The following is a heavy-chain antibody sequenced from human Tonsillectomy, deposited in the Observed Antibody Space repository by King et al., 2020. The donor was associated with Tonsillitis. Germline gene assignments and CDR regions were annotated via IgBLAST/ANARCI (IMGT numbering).Heavy chain of an antibody. CDR1: GFTFSSYG. V-gene: IGHV3-30*18. CDR2: ISYDGSTK. Sequence: VQLVESGGGVVQPGRSLRLSCAASGFTFSSYGMHWVRQAPGQGLEWVAVISYDGSTKYYADSVQGRFTISRDNSKNTLYLQMNSLRAEDTAVYYCAKVWLRFGMDVWGQGTTVTVSS. J-gene: IGHJ6*02. D-gene: IGHD6-19*01. CDR3: AKVWLRFGMDV.